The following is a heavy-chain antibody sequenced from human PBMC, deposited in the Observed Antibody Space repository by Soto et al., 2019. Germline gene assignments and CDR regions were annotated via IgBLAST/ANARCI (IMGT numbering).Heavy chain of an antibody. J-gene: IGHJ2*01. D-gene: IGHD4-4*01. CDR3: ASSANYDDWYFDL. Sequence: QVQLVQSGAEMKKPGSSVKVSCKASGGTFSSYAISWVRQAPGQGLEWMGGIIPIFGTANYAQKFQGRVSIDADESTRTAYVELSSLRSEDTAVYYCASSANYDDWYFDLWGRGTLVTVSS. CDR1: GGTFSSYA. V-gene: IGHV1-69*12. CDR2: IIPIFGTA.